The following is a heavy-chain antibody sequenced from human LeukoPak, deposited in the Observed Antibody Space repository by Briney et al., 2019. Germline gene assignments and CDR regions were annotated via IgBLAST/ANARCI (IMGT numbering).Heavy chain of an antibody. J-gene: IGHJ4*02. CDR1: GFTFNRNA. Sequence: PGGSLRLSCAASGFTFNRNAISWVRQAPGKGLEWVSTIGGSGDKTFYADSAKGRFTISRENSKKMVHLQMNSLTGEDTALYYCVRRGDASSGWGDHDFWGQGALVTVSS. CDR3: VRRGDASSGWGDHDF. V-gene: IGHV3-23*01. D-gene: IGHD6-19*01. CDR2: IGGSGDKT.